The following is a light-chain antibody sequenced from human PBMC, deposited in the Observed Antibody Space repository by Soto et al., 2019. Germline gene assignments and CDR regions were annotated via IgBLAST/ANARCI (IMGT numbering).Light chain of an antibody. CDR3: QQYGSSTRT. CDR1: QTITNSY. J-gene: IGKJ1*01. V-gene: IGKV3-20*01. CDR2: AAS. Sequence: EIVLTQSPGTLSLSPGERATLYCRASQTITNSYLAWYQQKPGQAPLLLIYAASTMATGIPDRFSGSGYGTDFTLTINSLESEDFAVYYCQQYGSSTRTFGQGTKVEIK.